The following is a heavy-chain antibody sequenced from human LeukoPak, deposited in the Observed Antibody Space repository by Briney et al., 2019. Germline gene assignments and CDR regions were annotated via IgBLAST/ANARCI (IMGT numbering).Heavy chain of an antibody. V-gene: IGHV4-59*01. CDR1: GGSITNYY. CDR2: IDDTGST. CDR3: ARDLHFGSGSFDPYYYYGRDV. Sequence: SETLSLTCIVSGGSITNYYWSWIRQPPGKGLEWIGYIDDTGSTKYNPSLKSRVTISVDPSNNHFSLNLGSVTAADTAVYYCARDLHFGSGSFDPYYYYGRDVWGQGTMVTVSS. J-gene: IGHJ6*02. D-gene: IGHD3-10*01.